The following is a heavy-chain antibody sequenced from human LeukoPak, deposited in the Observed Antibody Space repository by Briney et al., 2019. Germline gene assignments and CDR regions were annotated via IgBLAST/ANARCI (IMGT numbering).Heavy chain of an antibody. CDR1: GDFVSTDSAA. D-gene: IGHD3-10*01. CDR2: TYYRSKWYN. CDR3: ASESRSCFDY. Sequence: SQTLSLTCAISGDFVSTDSAAWIWIRRSPSRGLEWLARTYYRSKWYNAYALSVESRITVNPDTSKNQFSLQLNYVTPEDTAVYYCASESRSCFDYWGQGTLVSVST. V-gene: IGHV6-1*01. J-gene: IGHJ4*02.